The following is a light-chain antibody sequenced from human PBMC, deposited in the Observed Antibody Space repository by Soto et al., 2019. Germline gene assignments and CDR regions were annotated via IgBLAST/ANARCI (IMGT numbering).Light chain of an antibody. J-gene: IGLJ1*01. CDR2: DVT. Sequence: QSVLAQPASVSGSPGQSITISCSGTSSDVGSHDLVSWYQQHPGKAPKLMIYDVTKRPSGVSSRFSGSKSGITASLTISGLQAEDEADYYGYSYAGNNNYVFGTGTKVTVL. CDR1: SSDVGSHDL. V-gene: IGLV2-23*02. CDR3: YSYAGNNNYV.